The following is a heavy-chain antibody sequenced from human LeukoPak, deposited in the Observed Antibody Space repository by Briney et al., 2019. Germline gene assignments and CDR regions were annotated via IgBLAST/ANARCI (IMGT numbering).Heavy chain of an antibody. Sequence: GGSLRLSCAASGFTFSSYAMHWVRQAPGKGLEWVAVISYDGSNKYYADSVKGRFTISRDNSKNTLYLQMNSLRAEDTAVYYCVSGGYWGQGTLVTVSS. CDR3: VSGGY. CDR1: GFTFSSYA. J-gene: IGHJ4*02. D-gene: IGHD3-10*01. V-gene: IGHV3-30*14. CDR2: ISYDGSNK.